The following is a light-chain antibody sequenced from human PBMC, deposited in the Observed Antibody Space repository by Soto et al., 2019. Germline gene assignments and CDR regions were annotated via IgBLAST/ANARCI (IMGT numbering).Light chain of an antibody. V-gene: IGKV1-39*01. CDR1: QSISSY. Sequence: DIRMTQSPSSLSASVGDRVTITCLASQSISSYLNWYQQKPGTAPKLLLYAASSLQSGVPSRFSGSGSGTDFTLTISSLQPEDFATYYCQQSYSTPQTFGPGTKVDIK. J-gene: IGKJ3*01. CDR3: QQSYSTPQT. CDR2: AAS.